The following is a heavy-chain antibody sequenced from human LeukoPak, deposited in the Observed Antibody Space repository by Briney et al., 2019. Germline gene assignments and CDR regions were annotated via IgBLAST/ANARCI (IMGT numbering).Heavy chain of an antibody. CDR2: INHSGST. V-gene: IGHV4-34*01. Sequence: SETLSLTCAVYGGSFSGYYWSWIRQPPGKELEWIGEINHSGSTNYNPSLKSRVTISVDTSKNQFSLKLSSVTAADTAVYYCARVRGGRYYYDSSGYLSFDYWGQGALVTVSS. CDR1: GGSFSGYY. J-gene: IGHJ4*02. CDR3: ARVRGGRYYYDSSGYLSFDY. D-gene: IGHD3-22*01.